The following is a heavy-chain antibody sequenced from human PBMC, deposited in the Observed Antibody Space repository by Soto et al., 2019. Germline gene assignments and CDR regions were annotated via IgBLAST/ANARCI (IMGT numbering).Heavy chain of an antibody. J-gene: IGHJ4*02. CDR2: IYHSGST. CDR3: ARDKRAAAGILDN. CDR1: GGSISSSHW. V-gene: IGHV4-4*02. Sequence: SETLSLTCAVSGGSISSSHWWSFFRQPPGKGLECIGEIYHSGSTNYNPSLKSRVTISVDKSKNQFSLKLSSVTAADTAVYYCARDKRAAAGILDNWGQGTLVTVSS. D-gene: IGHD6-13*01.